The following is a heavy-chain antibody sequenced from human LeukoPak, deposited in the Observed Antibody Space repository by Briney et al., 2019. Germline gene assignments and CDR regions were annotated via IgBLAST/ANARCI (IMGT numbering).Heavy chain of an antibody. CDR1: GFTFSSYA. V-gene: IGHV3-23*01. CDR3: AKVFRAPEDDAFDM. CDR2: ISGSGGST. J-gene: IGHJ3*02. Sequence: GGSLRLSCAASGFTFSSYAMSWVRQAPGKGLEWVSAISGSGGSTYYADSVKGRFTISRDISKNTLYLQMNRLRAEDTAIYYCAKVFRAPEDDAFDMWGQGTMVTVSS.